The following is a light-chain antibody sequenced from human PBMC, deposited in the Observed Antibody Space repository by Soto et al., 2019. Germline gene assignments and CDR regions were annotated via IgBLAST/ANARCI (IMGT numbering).Light chain of an antibody. CDR2: AAS. Sequence: DIQMTQSPSSLSASVGDRVTITCRASQGIRNYLAWYQQKPGKVPSLLIYAASTLQSGVPSRFSGSGSGTDFTLTISSLQPEDVATYYCQKYDSVPFTVGPGTKVDIK. J-gene: IGKJ3*01. CDR1: QGIRNY. V-gene: IGKV1-27*01. CDR3: QKYDSVPFT.